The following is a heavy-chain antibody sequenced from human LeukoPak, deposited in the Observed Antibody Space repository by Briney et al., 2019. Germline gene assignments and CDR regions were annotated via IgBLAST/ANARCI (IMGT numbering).Heavy chain of an antibody. V-gene: IGHV1-18*01. Sequence: ASVKVSCKASGYTFTSYGISWVRQAPGQGLEWMGWISAYNGNTNYAQKLQGRVTMTTDTSTSTAYMELRSLGSDDTAVYYCASGIVVVPAAIDGYYYYGMDVWGQGTTVTVSS. CDR2: ISAYNGNT. CDR3: ASGIVVVPAAIDGYYYYGMDV. D-gene: IGHD2-2*02. J-gene: IGHJ6*02. CDR1: GYTFTSYG.